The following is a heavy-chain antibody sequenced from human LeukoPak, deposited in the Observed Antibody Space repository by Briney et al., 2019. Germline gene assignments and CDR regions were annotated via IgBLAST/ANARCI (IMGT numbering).Heavy chain of an antibody. D-gene: IGHD2-2*01. J-gene: IGHJ4*02. CDR1: GFTFSAYG. CDR2: ISYDGSNK. CDR3: AKDKGSTNSYFDC. V-gene: IGHV3-30*18. Sequence: PGGFLRLSCAASGFTFSAYGMHWVRQAPGKGLECVTIISYDGSNKYYADSVKGRFTISRDNSKKTLYLQMNSLRAEDTAVYYCAKDKGSTNSYFDCWGGGTLVTVSS.